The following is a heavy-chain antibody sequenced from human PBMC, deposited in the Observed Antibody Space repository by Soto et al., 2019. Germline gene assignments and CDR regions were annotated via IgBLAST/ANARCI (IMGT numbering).Heavy chain of an antibody. CDR2: MNTNVNAT. CDR3: AREVVDGSSLWLGP. Sequence: QVQLVQSGAEVKRPGDSVKVSCKASGFVFTSNDINWVRQAPGQGLQWMGWMNTNVNATDSPQEFKGRVVMTWNTAISTAYLEVRSLKSDDTAVYYCAREVVDGSSLWLGPWGQGTLVVVSS. D-gene: IGHD2-15*01. V-gene: IGHV1-8*01. CDR1: GFVFTSND. J-gene: IGHJ5*02.